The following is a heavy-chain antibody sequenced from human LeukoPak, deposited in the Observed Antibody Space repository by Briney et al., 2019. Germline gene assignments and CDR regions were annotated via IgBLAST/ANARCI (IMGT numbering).Heavy chain of an antibody. D-gene: IGHD3-16*01. CDR2: IKQDGSEK. CDR1: GFTFSSYW. V-gene: IGHV3-7*01. Sequence: GGSLRLSCAASGFTFSSYWMSWVRQAPGKGLEWVANIKQDGSEKYYVDSAKGRFTISRDNAKNSLYLQMNSLRAEDTAVYYCASGRLGYYFDYWGQGTLVTVSS. J-gene: IGHJ4*02. CDR3: ASGRLGYYFDY.